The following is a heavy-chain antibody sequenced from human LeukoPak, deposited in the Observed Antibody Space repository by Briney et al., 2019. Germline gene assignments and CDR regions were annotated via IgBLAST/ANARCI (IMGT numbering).Heavy chain of an antibody. CDR2: ISSEGSST. J-gene: IGHJ4*02. Sequence: PGGSLRLSCAASGFTFSIYWMHWVRQAPGKGLVWVSRISSEGSSTTYADSVKGRFTISRDNAKDTLYLQMNSLRAEDTAVYYCARGKNTYIDYWGQGTLVTVSS. CDR3: ARGKNTYIDY. CDR1: GFTFSIYW. D-gene: IGHD3-16*01. V-gene: IGHV3-74*01.